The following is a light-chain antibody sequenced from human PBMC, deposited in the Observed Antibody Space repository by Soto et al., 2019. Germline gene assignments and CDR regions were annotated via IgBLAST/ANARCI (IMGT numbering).Light chain of an antibody. CDR2: EVR. CDR1: SSDVGSYNH. V-gene: IGLV2-14*02. Sequence: SALTQPASVSGSPGQSITISCTGTSSDVGSYNHVSWYQQHPGKAPKLIIYEVRNRPSGVSNRLSGSKSGNTASLTISGLQADDEADYYCCSYTSSSIRVFGGGTKLTVL. CDR3: CSYTSSSIRV. J-gene: IGLJ3*02.